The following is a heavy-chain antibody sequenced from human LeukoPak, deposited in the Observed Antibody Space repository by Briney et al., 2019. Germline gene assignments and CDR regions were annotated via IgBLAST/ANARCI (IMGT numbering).Heavy chain of an antibody. J-gene: IGHJ4*02. Sequence: GGSLRLSCAASGFTFSSYSMNWVRQAPGKGLEWVSSISSSSSYIYYADSVKGRFTISRDNAKNSLYLQMNSLRAEDTAVYYCARLTMVRGVIRYFDYWGQGTLVTVSS. CDR3: ARLTMVRGVIRYFDY. CDR2: ISSSSSYI. V-gene: IGHV3-21*01. CDR1: GFTFSSYS. D-gene: IGHD3-10*01.